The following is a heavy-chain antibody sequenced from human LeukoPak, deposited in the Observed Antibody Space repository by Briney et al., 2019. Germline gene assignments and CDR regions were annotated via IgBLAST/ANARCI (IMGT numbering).Heavy chain of an antibody. CDR3: AKHGSGSGWYRPDAFDV. V-gene: IGHV3-23*01. Sequence: PGGSLRLSCVASGVTLSNYAMSWARQAPGKGLEWVSGISSSGSGGNTYYADSVKGRFTISRDNSKNTLYLQMNSLRAEDTAVYYCAKHGSGSGWYRPDAFDVWGQGTMVTVSS. J-gene: IGHJ3*01. D-gene: IGHD6-19*01. CDR1: GVTLSNYA. CDR2: ISSSGSGGNT.